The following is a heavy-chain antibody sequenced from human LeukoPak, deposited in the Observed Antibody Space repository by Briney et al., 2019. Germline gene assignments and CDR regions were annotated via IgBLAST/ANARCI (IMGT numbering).Heavy chain of an antibody. J-gene: IGHJ4*02. CDR2: IYYTGST. V-gene: IGHV4-31*03. CDR1: GGSISSGGYY. Sequence: SETLSLTCTVSGGSISSGGYYWGWIRQHPGKGLVWIGYIYYTGSTYYNASLKSRVTISIDTSKNQFSLKLSSVTAADTAVYYCARDLIGAYYFDYWGQGTLVTVSS. CDR3: ARDLIGAYYFDY. D-gene: IGHD2/OR15-2a*01.